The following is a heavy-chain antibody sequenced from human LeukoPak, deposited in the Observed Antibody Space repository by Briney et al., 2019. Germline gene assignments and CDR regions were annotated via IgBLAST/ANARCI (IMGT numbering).Heavy chain of an antibody. D-gene: IGHD2-15*01. J-gene: IGHJ5*02. CDR3: ARVPHIVETEGWFDT. V-gene: IGHV4-59*01. Sequence: PSETLSLTCTFSGGSISSYYWRWFRQPPGKGLEWVGYIYYSGSTNYNPSLKSRVTISVDTSKNQFSLKLRSVTAADTAVYYCARVPHIVETEGWFDTWGQGTLVTVSS. CDR2: IYYSGST. CDR1: GGSISSYY.